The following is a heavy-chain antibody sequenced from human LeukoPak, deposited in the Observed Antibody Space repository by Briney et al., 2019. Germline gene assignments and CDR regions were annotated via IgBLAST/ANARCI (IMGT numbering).Heavy chain of an antibody. D-gene: IGHD2-21*01. Sequence: PGGSLRLYCAASGFTFSSYGMHWVRQAPGKGLEWVAVISYDGSNKYYADSVKGRFTISRDNSKSTLYLQMNSLRAEDTAVYYCAKDLDGDSNYWGQGTLVTVSS. CDR2: ISYDGSNK. J-gene: IGHJ4*02. CDR1: GFTFSSYG. CDR3: AKDLDGDSNY. V-gene: IGHV3-30*18.